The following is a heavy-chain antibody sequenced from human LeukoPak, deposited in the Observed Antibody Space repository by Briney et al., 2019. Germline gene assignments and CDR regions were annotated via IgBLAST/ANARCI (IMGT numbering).Heavy chain of an antibody. V-gene: IGHV4-34*01. CDR3: ARVLPRTGGATRLRRPELNWFDP. J-gene: IGHJ5*02. Sequence: PSETLSLTCAVYGGSFGGYYWSWIRQPPGKGLEWIGEINHSGSTNYNPSLKSRVTISVDTSKNQFSLKLSSVTAADTAVYYCARVLPRTGGATRLRRPELNWFDPWGQGTLVTVSS. CDR1: GGSFGGYY. CDR2: INHSGST. D-gene: IGHD1-26*01.